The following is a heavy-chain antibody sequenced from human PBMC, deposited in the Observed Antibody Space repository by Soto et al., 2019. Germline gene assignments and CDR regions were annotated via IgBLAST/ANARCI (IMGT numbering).Heavy chain of an antibody. CDR2: ISNSGDST. Sequence: GGSLRLSCAASGFTFRNYSMSWLRQAPGKGLEWVSSISNSGDSTYYADSVKGRFTISRDDSKNTLYLELNSLRAEDTALYYCARDRLASVVIDGTFYWGQGTLVPVSS. CDR1: GFTFRNYS. CDR3: ARDRLASVVIDGTFY. V-gene: IGHV3-23*01. J-gene: IGHJ4*02. D-gene: IGHD2-15*01.